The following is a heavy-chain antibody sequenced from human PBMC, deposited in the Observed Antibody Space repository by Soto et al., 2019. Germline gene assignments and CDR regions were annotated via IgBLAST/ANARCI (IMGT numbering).Heavy chain of an antibody. D-gene: IGHD3-10*01. V-gene: IGHV3-49*03. CDR3: TRCYPGLLWFGEQDY. CDR2: ISSKAYGGTT. CDR1: GFTFGDDA. Sequence: GGSLRLSCTASGFTFGDDAMSWFRQAPGKGLEWVGFISSKAYGGTTEYAASVKGRFTISRDDSKSIAYLQMNSLKTEATAVYYCTRCYPGLLWFGEQDYWGQGTLVTVSS. J-gene: IGHJ4*02.